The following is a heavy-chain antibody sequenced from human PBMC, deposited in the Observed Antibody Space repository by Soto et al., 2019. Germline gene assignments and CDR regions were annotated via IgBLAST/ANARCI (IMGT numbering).Heavy chain of an antibody. CDR3: ARLSIAARRRYFDY. CDR1: GFTFSTFE. V-gene: IGHV3-48*03. D-gene: IGHD6-6*01. J-gene: IGHJ4*02. CDR2: ISSSGSTI. Sequence: RRLSCAASGFTFSTFEMNWVRQAPGKGLEWVSYISSSGSTIYYPDSVKGRFTISRDNAKSSLYLQMDSLRAEDTDVYFCARLSIAARRRYFDYWGQGTLVTVSS.